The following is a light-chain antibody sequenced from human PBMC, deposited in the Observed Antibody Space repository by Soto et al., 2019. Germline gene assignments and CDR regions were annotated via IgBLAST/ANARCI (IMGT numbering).Light chain of an antibody. CDR3: QVWDSSSDHYV. CDR2: DDS. J-gene: IGLJ1*01. CDR1: NIGSKS. V-gene: IGLV3-21*02. Sequence: SYELTQPPSVSVAPGQTARITCGGNNIGSKSVHWYQQKPVQAPVLVVYDDSYRPSGIPERFSGSNSGNTATLTISRVEDGDEAEYYGQVWDSSSDHYVFGTGTKLTVL.